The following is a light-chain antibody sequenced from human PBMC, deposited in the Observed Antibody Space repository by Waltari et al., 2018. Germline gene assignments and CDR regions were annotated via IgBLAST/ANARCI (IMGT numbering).Light chain of an antibody. CDR1: SSEVGGNNY. CDR2: YTI. J-gene: IGLJ3*02. CDR3: SSYTKTDAVGV. V-gene: IGLV2-14*01. Sequence: QSGLTQPAPVSGSPGQSITISCTGPSSEVGGNNYISWDHQHPGKVPKLLLHYTIKPPSGDSSRFSGSKSGNTASLAIFGVRADDEAFYYCSSYTKTDAVGVFGGGNKYTVL.